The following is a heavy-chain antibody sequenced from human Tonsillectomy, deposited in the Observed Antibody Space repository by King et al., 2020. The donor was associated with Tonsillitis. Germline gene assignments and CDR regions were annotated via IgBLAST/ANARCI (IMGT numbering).Heavy chain of an antibody. Sequence: QLQESGPGLVKPSETLSLTCSVSGGSISGHYWSWIRQPPGKGLEWIGYIYYRGSTNYNPSLKSRLTISLDTSRNQFSLKLGSVTAADTAVYYCARRYYYYYGLDVWGQGTTVTVSS. J-gene: IGHJ6*02. CDR3: ARRYYYYYGLDV. CDR2: IYYRGST. CDR1: GGSISGHY. V-gene: IGHV4-59*08.